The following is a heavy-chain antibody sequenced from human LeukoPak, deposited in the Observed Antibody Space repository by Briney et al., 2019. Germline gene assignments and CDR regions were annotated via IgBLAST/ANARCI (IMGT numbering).Heavy chain of an antibody. V-gene: IGHV3-7*01. CDR1: GFIFRDFS. Sequence: GGSLRLSCSVSGFIFRDFSMSWVRQAPGKGLEWVAKMNEYGSEIFYVDSVKGRFTISRDNANNSLYLQMNSLRAEDTAVYYCARGPSGYHNTGGQGTLVTVSS. CDR2: MNEYGSEI. J-gene: IGHJ4*02. CDR3: ARGPSGYHNT. D-gene: IGHD5-12*01.